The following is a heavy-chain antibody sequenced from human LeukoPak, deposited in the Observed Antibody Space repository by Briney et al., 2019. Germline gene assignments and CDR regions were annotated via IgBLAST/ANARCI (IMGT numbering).Heavy chain of an antibody. CDR1: GYTFTGYY. CDR2: INPNSGGT. J-gene: IGHJ4*02. D-gene: IGHD6-13*01. V-gene: IGHV1-2*02. Sequence: ASVKVSCKASGYTFTGYYMHWVRQAPGQGLEWMGWINPNSGGTNYAQKFQGRVTMTRDTSISTAYMELSRLRSDDTAVYYCARDEGWNCSSWLFDYWGQGTLVTVSS. CDR3: ARDEGWNCSSWLFDY.